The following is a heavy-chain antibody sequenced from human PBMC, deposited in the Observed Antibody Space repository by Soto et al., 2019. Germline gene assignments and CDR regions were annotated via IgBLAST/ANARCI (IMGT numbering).Heavy chain of an antibody. J-gene: IGHJ6*02. CDR1: GIPVSSNY. Sequence: EVQLVESGGGLVQPGGSLRLSCVASGIPVSSNYMTWVRQAPGKGLEWVSVLHSGGDTYYANSVKGRFTISRHDSPNTLFIQMNSLTAEDTAVYYCARDGPYYYASRMDVWGQGTTVTVSS. CDR3: ARDGPYYYASRMDV. V-gene: IGHV3-53*04. D-gene: IGHD3-10*01. CDR2: LHSGGDT.